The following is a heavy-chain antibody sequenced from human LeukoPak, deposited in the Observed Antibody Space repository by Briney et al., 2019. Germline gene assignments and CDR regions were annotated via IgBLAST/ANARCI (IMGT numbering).Heavy chain of an antibody. J-gene: IGHJ5*02. D-gene: IGHD3-10*01. CDR2: INHSGST. CDR3: ARGQGKNWFDP. Sequence: SETLSLTCAVYGGSFSGYYWSWIRQPPGKGLEWIGEINHSGSTNYNPSLKSRVTISVDTSKNQFSLKLSSVTAADTAVYYCARGQGKNWFDPWGQGTLVTVSS. CDR1: GGSFSGYY. V-gene: IGHV4-34*01.